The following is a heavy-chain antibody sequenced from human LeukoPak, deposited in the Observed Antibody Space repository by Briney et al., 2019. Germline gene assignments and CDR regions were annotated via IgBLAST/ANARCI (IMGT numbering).Heavy chain of an antibody. J-gene: IGHJ4*02. CDR2: IYTSGST. V-gene: IGHV4-4*07. CDR1: GGSISSYY. Sequence: SETLSLTCTVSGGSISSYYWSWIRQPAGKGLEWIGRIYTSGSTNYNPSLKSRVTISVDTSKNQFSLKLSSVTAADTAVYYCATWSGYYLSVGGFDYWGQGTLVTVSS. D-gene: IGHD3-3*01. CDR3: ATWSGYYLSVGGFDY.